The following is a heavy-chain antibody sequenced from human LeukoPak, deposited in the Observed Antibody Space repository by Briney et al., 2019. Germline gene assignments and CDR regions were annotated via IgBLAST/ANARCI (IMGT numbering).Heavy chain of an antibody. D-gene: IGHD3-16*01. CDR3: AKDRDMITFGGA. CDR2: ISGSGGST. V-gene: IGHV3-23*01. J-gene: IGHJ5*02. CDR1: GFTFSSYA. Sequence: GGSLRLSCAASGFTFSSYAVSWVRQAPGKGLEWVSAISGSGGSTYYADSVKGRFTISRDNSENTLYLQMNSLRAEDTAVYYCAKDRDMITFGGAWGQGTLVTVSS.